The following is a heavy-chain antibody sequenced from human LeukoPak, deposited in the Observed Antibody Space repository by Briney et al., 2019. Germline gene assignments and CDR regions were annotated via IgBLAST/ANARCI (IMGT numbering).Heavy chain of an antibody. J-gene: IGHJ4*02. CDR2: ISSSSSYI. V-gene: IGHV3-21*01. Sequence: GGSLRLSCAASGFTFSSYSMNWVRQAPGKGLEWVSSISSSSSYIYYADSVKGRFTISRDNAKNSLYLQMNSLRAEDTAVYHCARDGNYYDSSGYYGYWGQGTLVTISS. CDR1: GFTFSSYS. D-gene: IGHD3-22*01. CDR3: ARDGNYYDSSGYYGY.